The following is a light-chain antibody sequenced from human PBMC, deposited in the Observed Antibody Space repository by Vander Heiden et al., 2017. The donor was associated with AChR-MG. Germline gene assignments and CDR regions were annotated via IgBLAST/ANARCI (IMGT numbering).Light chain of an antibody. Sequence: EIVLTQSPGTLSLSPGDRATLSCRASQSVRSSYLAWYQQKPGQAPRLLIYGASSRATGIPDRFSGSGSGTDFTLTISRLEPEDFAVYYCQQYGTSPTWTFGQGTKVEIK. CDR2: GAS. J-gene: IGKJ1*01. V-gene: IGKV3-20*01. CDR3: QQYGTSPTWT. CDR1: QSVRSSY.